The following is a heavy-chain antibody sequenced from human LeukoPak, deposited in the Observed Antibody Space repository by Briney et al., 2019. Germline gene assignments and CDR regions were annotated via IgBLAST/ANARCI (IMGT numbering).Heavy chain of an antibody. CDR1: GFTFSRYA. J-gene: IGHJ6*02. Sequence: GKSLRLSCAASGFTFSRYALHWIRQSPGKGLEWVANIKQDGSEKNYVDSVKGRFTISRDNAKNSVYLQMNSLRADDTAVYYCARRMDVRGQGTTVTVSS. V-gene: IGHV3-7*03. CDR2: IKQDGSEK. CDR3: ARRMDV.